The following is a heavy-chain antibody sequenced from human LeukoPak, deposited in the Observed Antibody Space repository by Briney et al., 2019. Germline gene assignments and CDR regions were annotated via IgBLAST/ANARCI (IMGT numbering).Heavy chain of an antibody. CDR2: INPKSGGT. CDR1: GYTFTGYY. D-gene: IGHD6-6*01. CDR3: AREYSSSSGRLFDY. J-gene: IGHJ4*02. Sequence: ASVKVSCKASGYTFTGYYMHWARQAPGQGLEWMGWINPKSGGTNYAQKFQGRVTMTRDTSISTAYMELSGLRSDDTAVYYCAREYSSSSGRLFDYWGPGTLVTVSS. V-gene: IGHV1-2*02.